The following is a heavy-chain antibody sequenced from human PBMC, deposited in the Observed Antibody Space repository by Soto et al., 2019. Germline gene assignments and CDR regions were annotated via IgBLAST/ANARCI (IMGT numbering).Heavy chain of an antibody. Sequence: QVQLVQSGAEVKKPGASVKVSCKASGYTFASYAISGMRQAPGQGLEWMGWISAYNGNTNYAQKLQGRVTMTTDTSTSTAYMEPRGLRSDDTSLYYCARDPPPPAYGGQGTLFTVSS. D-gene: IGHD2-2*01. J-gene: IGHJ4*02. CDR2: ISAYNGNT. CDR1: GYTFASYA. CDR3: ARDPPPPAY. V-gene: IGHV1-18*01.